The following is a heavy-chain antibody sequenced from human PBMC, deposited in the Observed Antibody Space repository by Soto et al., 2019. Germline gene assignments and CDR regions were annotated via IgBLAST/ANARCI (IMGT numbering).Heavy chain of an antibody. CDR3: ARGWSGLVIIRFDP. CDR1: GGSFSGYY. CDR2: VNHSGST. D-gene: IGHD3-9*01. V-gene: IGHV4-34*01. Sequence: QVQLQQWGAGLLKPSETLSLTCAVYGGSFSGYYWSWIRQPPGKGLEWLGEVNHSGSTNYNPSLKSRVTISVDTSKNQFSLKLSSGTAADSAVYYCARGWSGLVIIRFDPWGQGTLVTVSS. J-gene: IGHJ5*02.